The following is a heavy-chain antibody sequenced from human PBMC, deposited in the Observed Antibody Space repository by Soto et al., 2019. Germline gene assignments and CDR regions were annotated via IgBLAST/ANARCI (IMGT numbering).Heavy chain of an antibody. V-gene: IGHV1-69*13. J-gene: IGHJ6*02. D-gene: IGHD5-18*01. Sequence: SVKVSCKASGGTFSSYAISWVRQAPGQGLEWMGGIIPIFGTANYAQKFQGRVTITADESTSTAYMELSSLRSEDTAVYYCARGGGPTSMVTLDYYYGMDVWGQGTTVTFSS. CDR1: GGTFSSYA. CDR3: ARGGGPTSMVTLDYYYGMDV. CDR2: IIPIFGTA.